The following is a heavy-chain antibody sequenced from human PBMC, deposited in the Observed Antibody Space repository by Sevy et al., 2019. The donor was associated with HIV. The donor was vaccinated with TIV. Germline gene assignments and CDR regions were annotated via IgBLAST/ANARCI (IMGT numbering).Heavy chain of an antibody. D-gene: IGHD2-2*01. CDR1: GFTFSSYS. Sequence: GGSLRLSCAASGFTFSSYSMNWVRQAPGKGLEWVSSISSSGSYIYHADSVKGRFTISRDNAKNSLYLQMNSLRVEDTAVYYCARDHVVVEPLANYGMDVWGQGTTVTVSS. CDR2: ISSSGSYI. CDR3: ARDHVVVEPLANYGMDV. J-gene: IGHJ6*02. V-gene: IGHV3-21*04.